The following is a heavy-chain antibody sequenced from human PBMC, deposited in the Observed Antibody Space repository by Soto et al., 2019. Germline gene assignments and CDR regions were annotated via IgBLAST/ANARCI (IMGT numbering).Heavy chain of an antibody. CDR1: GFTFGGYG. J-gene: IGHJ4*02. Sequence: GGSLRLSCAASGFTFGGYGRNWVRQATGKGLEWVSYISSSSSTIYYADSVKGRFTISRDNAKNSLYLQMNSLRDEETAVYYCARDRGPSYSRGYWGQGTLVTVSS. V-gene: IGHV3-48*02. D-gene: IGHD1-26*01. CDR2: ISSSSSTI. CDR3: ARDRGPSYSRGY.